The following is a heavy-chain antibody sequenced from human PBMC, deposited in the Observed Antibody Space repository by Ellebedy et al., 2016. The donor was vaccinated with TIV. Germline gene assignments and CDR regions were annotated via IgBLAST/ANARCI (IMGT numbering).Heavy chain of an antibody. CDR2: IKQDGSEK. J-gene: IGHJ4*02. V-gene: IGHV3-7*03. D-gene: IGHD2-15*01. Sequence: GESLKISCAASGFPLSKYWMSWVRQAPGKGLEWVANIKQDGSEKHHVDSVKGRFTISRDNAKNSLYLQMNSLRVEDTAVYYCATGWSGGVYWGQGTLVTVSS. CDR1: GFPLSKYW. CDR3: ATGWSGGVY.